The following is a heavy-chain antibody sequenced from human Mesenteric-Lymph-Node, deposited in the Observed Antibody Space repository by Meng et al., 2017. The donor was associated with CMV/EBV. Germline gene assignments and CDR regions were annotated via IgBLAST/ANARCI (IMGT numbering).Heavy chain of an antibody. CDR1: GFTVNGYP. D-gene: IGHD3-16*01. J-gene: IGHJ4*02. V-gene: IGHV3-9*01. CDR2: IYGKSNGT. CDR3: ARELGVYRDY. Sequence: GGSLRLSCAASGFTVNGYPMHWVRQAPGKGLEWVSGIYGKSNGTGYADSVKGRFTISRDSAKNSLYLQMNSLRAEDTAVYYCARELGVYRDYWGQGTLVTVSS.